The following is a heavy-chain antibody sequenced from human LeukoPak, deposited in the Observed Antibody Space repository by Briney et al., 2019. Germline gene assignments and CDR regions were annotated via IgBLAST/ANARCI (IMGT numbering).Heavy chain of an antibody. V-gene: IGHV3-30-3*01. CDR1: GFAFSTYA. Sequence: GGSLRLSCAASGFAFSTYAMHWVRQAPGKGLEWLAVISFDGNTKYYADSAKGRFTISRDNSRNTLYVQISSLRVEDTAVYYCARDPGGSYSYYFDYWGQGTLVTVSS. D-gene: IGHD1-26*01. J-gene: IGHJ4*02. CDR2: ISFDGNTK. CDR3: ARDPGGSYSYYFDY.